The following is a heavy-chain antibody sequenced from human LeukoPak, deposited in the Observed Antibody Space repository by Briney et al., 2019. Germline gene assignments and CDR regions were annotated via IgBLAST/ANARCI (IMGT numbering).Heavy chain of an antibody. CDR3: ARLFSSSWYRGAFDL. V-gene: IGHV4-34*01. D-gene: IGHD6-13*01. CDR1: GGSFSGYY. Sequence: SETLSLTCAVYGGSFSGYYWSWIRQPPGKGLEWIGSIYYSGNTYYNPSLKSRVTISVDTSKNQFSLKLSSVTAADTAVYYCARLFSSSWYRGAFDLWGQGTMVTVSS. CDR2: IYYSGNT. J-gene: IGHJ3*01.